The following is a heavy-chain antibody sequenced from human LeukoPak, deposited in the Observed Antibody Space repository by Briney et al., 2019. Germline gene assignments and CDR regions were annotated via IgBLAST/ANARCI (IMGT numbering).Heavy chain of an antibody. CDR1: GFTFSSYS. V-gene: IGHV3-21*01. J-gene: IGHJ4*02. CDR3: AREVYYDSSGFDY. Sequence: GGSLRLSCAASGFTFSSYSMNWVRQAPGKGLEWVSSISSSSSYIYYADSVKGRFTISRDNAKNSLYPQMNSLRAEDTAVYYCAREVYYDSSGFDYWGQGTLVTVSS. D-gene: IGHD3-22*01. CDR2: ISSSSSYI.